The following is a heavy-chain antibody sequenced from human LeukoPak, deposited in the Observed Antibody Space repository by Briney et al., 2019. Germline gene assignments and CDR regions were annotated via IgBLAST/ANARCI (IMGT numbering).Heavy chain of an antibody. CDR2: INHSGST. V-gene: IGHV4-34*01. CDR3: ARAHDDSSGYYYVDY. D-gene: IGHD3-22*01. CDR1: GGSFSGYY. Sequence: SETLSLTCAVYGGSFSGYYWSWIRQPPGKGLEWIGEINHSGSTNYNPSLKSRVTISVDTSKNQFSLKLSSVTAADTAVYYCARAHDDSSGYYYVDYWGREPWSPSPQ. J-gene: IGHJ4*02.